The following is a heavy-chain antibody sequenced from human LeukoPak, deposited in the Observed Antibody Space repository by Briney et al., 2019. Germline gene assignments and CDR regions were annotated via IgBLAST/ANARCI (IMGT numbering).Heavy chain of an antibody. J-gene: IGHJ4*02. CDR1: GGSISSYY. D-gene: IGHD3-10*01. V-gene: IGHV4-4*07. Sequence: SETLSLTCTVSGGSISSYYWSWIRQPAGKGLEWIGRIYTSGSTNYNPSLKSRVTMSVDTSKNQFSLKLSSVTAADTAVYYCARDIPPYGSGTALDYWGQGTPVTVSS. CDR3: ARDIPPYGSGTALDY. CDR2: IYTSGST.